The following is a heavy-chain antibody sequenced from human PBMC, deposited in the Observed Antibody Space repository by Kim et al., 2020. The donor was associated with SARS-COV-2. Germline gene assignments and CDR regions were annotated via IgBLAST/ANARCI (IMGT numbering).Heavy chain of an antibody. CDR1: GFTFSSYW. J-gene: IGHJ1*01. V-gene: IGHV3-7*01. CDR2: IKQDGSEK. Sequence: GGSLRLSCAASGFTFSSYWMSWVRQAPGKGLEWVANIKQDGSEKYYVDSVKGRFTISRDNAKNSLYLQMNSLRAEDTAVYYCARGAQQLEPLSEYFQHWGQGTLVTVSS. D-gene: IGHD6-13*01. CDR3: ARGAQQLEPLSEYFQH.